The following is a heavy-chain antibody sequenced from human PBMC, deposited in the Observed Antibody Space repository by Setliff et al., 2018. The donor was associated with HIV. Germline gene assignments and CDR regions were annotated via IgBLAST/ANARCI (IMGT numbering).Heavy chain of an antibody. CDR3: VRQEHYGSGTYMYYFDY. CDR1: GYSFTSYW. J-gene: IGHJ4*02. CDR2: IHPGDSDT. V-gene: IGHV5-51*01. Sequence: GESLKISCKGSGYSFTSYWIGWVRQMPGKGLEWMGIIHPGDSDTRYSPSFQGQVTISADKSISTAYLQWSSLKASDTAMYFCVRQEHYGSGTYMYYFDYWGQGTLVTVSS. D-gene: IGHD3-10*01.